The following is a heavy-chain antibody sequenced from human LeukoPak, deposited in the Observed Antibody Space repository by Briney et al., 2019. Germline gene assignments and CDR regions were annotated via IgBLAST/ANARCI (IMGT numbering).Heavy chain of an antibody. V-gene: IGHV4-34*01. J-gene: IGHJ5*02. CDR2: INHSGST. Sequence: RPSETLSLTCAVYGGSFSGYYWSWIRQPPGKGLEWIGEINHSGSTNYNPSLKSRVTISVDTSKNQFSLKLSSVTAADTAVYYCARERAYTAKLMKYYYGSGSYSRWFDPWGQGTLVTVSS. D-gene: IGHD3-10*01. CDR1: GGSFSGYY. CDR3: ARERAYTAKLMKYYYGSGSYSRWFDP.